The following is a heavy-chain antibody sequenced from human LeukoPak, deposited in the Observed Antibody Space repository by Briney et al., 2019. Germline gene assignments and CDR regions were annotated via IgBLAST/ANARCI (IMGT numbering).Heavy chain of an antibody. CDR2: IFISGST. CDR1: GGSIRGYY. J-gene: IGHJ4*02. D-gene: IGHD2-15*01. V-gene: IGHV4-4*07. Sequence: SETLSLTCTVSGGSIRGYYWSWIRQPAGKRLEWIGRIFISGSTNYNPSLKSRVTMSVDMSKNQFSLKVSSVSAADTAVYYCARDGYGGSVWGQGILVTVSS. CDR3: ARDGYGGSV.